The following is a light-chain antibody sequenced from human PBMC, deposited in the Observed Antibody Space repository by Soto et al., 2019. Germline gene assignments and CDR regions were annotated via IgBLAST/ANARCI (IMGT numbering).Light chain of an antibody. V-gene: IGKV3-20*01. CDR3: QQYGSSPFT. J-gene: IGKJ3*01. CDR1: QSVTSRN. Sequence: EIVLTQSPGTLSLSPGERATLSCRASQSVTSRNLASYQQKPGQAPRLLIYGASSGATGIPDRFSGSGSGTDFTLTISRLEPEDFAVYYCQQYGSSPFTFGPGTKVDIK. CDR2: GAS.